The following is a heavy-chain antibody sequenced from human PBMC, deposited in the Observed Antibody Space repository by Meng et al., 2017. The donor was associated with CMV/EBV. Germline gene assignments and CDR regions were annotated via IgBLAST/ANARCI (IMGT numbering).Heavy chain of an antibody. Sequence: EVKLVESGGGLIPPGGSLRLSWAASGFTVSSNYMSWVRQAPGKGLEWVSVIYSGGSTYYADSVKGRFTISRDNSKNTLYLQMNSLRAEDTAVYYCARDNWGLGWFDPWGQGTLVTVSS. J-gene: IGHJ5*02. V-gene: IGHV3-53*01. CDR1: GFTVSSNY. CDR3: ARDNWGLGWFDP. D-gene: IGHD3-16*01. CDR2: IYSGGST.